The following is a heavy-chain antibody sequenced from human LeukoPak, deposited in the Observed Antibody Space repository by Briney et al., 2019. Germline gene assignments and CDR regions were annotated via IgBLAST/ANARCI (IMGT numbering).Heavy chain of an antibody. CDR2: IYYSGST. CDR3: SRGPGDDY. V-gene: IGHV4-59*02. Sequence: SETLSLTCTVSGGSVSSHYWSWIRQPPGKGLEWIGYIYYSGSTNYNPSLKSRVTISVDTSKNQFSLKLSSVTAGDTAVYYCSRGPGDDYWGQGTLVTVSS. D-gene: IGHD3-10*01. J-gene: IGHJ4*02. CDR1: GGSVSSHY.